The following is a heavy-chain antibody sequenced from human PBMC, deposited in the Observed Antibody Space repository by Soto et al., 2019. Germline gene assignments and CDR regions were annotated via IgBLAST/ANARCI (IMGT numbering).Heavy chain of an antibody. CDR1: GFSLSTSGVG. Sequence: SGPTLVNPTQTLTLTCTFSGFSLSTSGVGVGWIRQPPGKALEWLALIYWDDDKRYSPSLKSRLTITKDTSKNQVVLTMTNMDPVDTATYYCAHSMLGVTMVRRVAFDIWGQATMVTVSS. D-gene: IGHD3-10*01. J-gene: IGHJ3*02. CDR3: AHSMLGVTMVRRVAFDI. CDR2: IYWDDDK. V-gene: IGHV2-5*02.